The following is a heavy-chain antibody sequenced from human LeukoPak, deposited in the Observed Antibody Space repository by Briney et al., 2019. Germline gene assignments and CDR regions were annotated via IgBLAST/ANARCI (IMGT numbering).Heavy chain of an antibody. CDR1: GFTFSSYA. Sequence: PGGSLRLSCAASGFTFSSYAMHWVRQAPGKGLEWVAVISYDGSNKYYADSVKGRFTISRDNSKNTLYLQMNSLRAEDTAVYYCARDRSGWYSSQVSNYGMDVWGQGTTVTVSS. D-gene: IGHD6-19*01. J-gene: IGHJ6*02. V-gene: IGHV3-30-3*01. CDR3: ARDRSGWYSSQVSNYGMDV. CDR2: ISYDGSNK.